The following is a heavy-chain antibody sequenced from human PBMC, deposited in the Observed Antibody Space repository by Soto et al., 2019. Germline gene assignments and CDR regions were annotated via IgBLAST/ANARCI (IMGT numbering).Heavy chain of an antibody. CDR2: ISGSGGST. J-gene: IGHJ6*02. CDR3: AKDKQWLRNYYGMDV. D-gene: IGHD5-12*01. CDR1: GFTFSSYA. Sequence: EVQLLESGGGLVQPGGSLRLSCAASGFTFSSYAMSWVRQAPGKGLEWVSAISGSGGSTYYADSVKGRFTISRDNSKNTLDLQMNSLRAEDTAVYYCAKDKQWLRNYYGMDVWGQGTTVTVSS. V-gene: IGHV3-23*01.